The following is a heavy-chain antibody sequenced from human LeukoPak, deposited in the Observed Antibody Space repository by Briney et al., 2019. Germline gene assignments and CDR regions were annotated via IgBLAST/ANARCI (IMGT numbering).Heavy chain of an antibody. CDR2: VYFSGTT. CDR1: GGSISSYY. J-gene: IGHJ3*02. D-gene: IGHD1-26*01. V-gene: IGHV4-59*08. Sequence: TSETLSPTCTVSGGSISSYYWSWIRQPPGKGLEWIGYVYFSGTTSYNPSLESRVTISVDTSKNQFSLKLSSVTAADTAVYYCARPTIVGSTAGAFDIWGRGTMVTVSS. CDR3: ARPTIVGSTAGAFDI.